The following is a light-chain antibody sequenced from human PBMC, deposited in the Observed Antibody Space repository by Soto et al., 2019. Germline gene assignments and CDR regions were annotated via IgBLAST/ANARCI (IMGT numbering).Light chain of an antibody. V-gene: IGKV3-11*01. CDR1: QSVSSY. CDR3: QQRSNWPPDT. Sequence: PGGRATLSCRASQSVSSYLAWYQQKPGQAPRLLIYDASNRATGIPARFSGSGSGTDFTLTISSLEPEDFAVYYCQQRSNWPPDTFGGGTKVEIK. J-gene: IGKJ4*01. CDR2: DAS.